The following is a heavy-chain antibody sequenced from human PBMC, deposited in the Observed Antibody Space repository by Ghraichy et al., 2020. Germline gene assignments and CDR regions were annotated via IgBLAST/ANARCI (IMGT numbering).Heavy chain of an antibody. Sequence: GESLNISCAASGFTLSSYSMNWVRQAPGKGLEWVSHISSSSSTIYYADSVKGRCTIGRDNAKNSLYLQMNSLRDEDTAVYYCVREATVAGTSQYYFDYWGQGTLVTVSS. D-gene: IGHD6-19*01. J-gene: IGHJ4*02. CDR3: VREATVAGTSQYYFDY. CDR1: GFTLSSYS. V-gene: IGHV3-48*02. CDR2: ISSSSSTI.